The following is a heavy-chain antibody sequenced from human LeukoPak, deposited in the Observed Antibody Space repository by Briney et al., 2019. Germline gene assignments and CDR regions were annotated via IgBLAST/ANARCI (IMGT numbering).Heavy chain of an antibody. CDR1: GGSISSSY. V-gene: IGHV4-59*08. J-gene: IGHJ3*02. CDR2: IYNSGST. CDR3: ARHDDHSRAFVI. D-gene: IGHD4-11*01. Sequence: SETLSLTCTVSGGSISSSYWSWVRQPPGKGPEWIGYIYNSGSTDYNPSLKRRVTISVDTSKNQLSLKLSSVTAADTAVYYCARHDDHSRAFVIWGQGTMVTVSS.